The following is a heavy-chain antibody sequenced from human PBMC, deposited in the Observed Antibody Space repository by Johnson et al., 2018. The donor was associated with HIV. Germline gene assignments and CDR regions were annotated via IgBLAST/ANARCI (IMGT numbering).Heavy chain of an antibody. CDR3: ARDPRGLGVGPGEAFDI. J-gene: IGHJ3*02. CDR2: IWYDGSNK. V-gene: IGHV3-30-3*01. Sequence: QVQLVESGGGVVQPGRSLRLSCAASGFTFSSYTMQWVRQAPGKGLEWVAVIWYDGSNKYYADSVKGRFTISRDNSKNTLYLQMNSLRAEDTAVYYCARDPRGLGVGPGEAFDIWGQGTMVTVSS. CDR1: GFTFSSYT. D-gene: IGHD2-15*01.